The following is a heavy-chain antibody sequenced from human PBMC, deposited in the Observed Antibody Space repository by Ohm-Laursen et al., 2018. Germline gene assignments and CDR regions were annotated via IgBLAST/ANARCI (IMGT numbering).Heavy chain of an antibody. CDR3: ARGFSGWWGRIDY. CDR1: GGSFSGYY. J-gene: IGHJ4*02. D-gene: IGHD6-19*01. CDR2: INHSRST. Sequence: SDTLSLTWAVYGGSFSGYYWSWIRQPPGKGLEWIGEINHSRSTKYNSSFKSRVTISVDTSKNQFSRKLSSVTAADTAVYYCARGFSGWWGRIDYWGQGILVTVSS. V-gene: IGHV4-34*01.